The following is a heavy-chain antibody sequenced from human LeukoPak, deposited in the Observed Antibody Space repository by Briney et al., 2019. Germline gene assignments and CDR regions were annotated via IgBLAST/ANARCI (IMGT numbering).Heavy chain of an antibody. J-gene: IGHJ6*02. Sequence: PGGSLRLSCAASGFTFSSYEMNWVRQAPGKGLEWVSYISSSGSTIYYADSVKGRFTISRDNAKNSLYLQMNSLRAKDTAVYYCARVSNYYYYYGMDVWGQGTTVTVSS. CDR1: GFTFSSYE. CDR2: ISSSGSTI. CDR3: ARVSNYYYYYGMDV. V-gene: IGHV3-48*03.